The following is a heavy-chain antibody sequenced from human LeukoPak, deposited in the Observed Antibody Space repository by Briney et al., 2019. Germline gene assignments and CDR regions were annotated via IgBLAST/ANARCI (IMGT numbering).Heavy chain of an antibody. D-gene: IGHD6-19*01. CDR1: GDSISSSSSY. V-gene: IGHV4-39*07. CDR3: ARDQAVAGPYYYYMDV. CDR2: IYYSGST. Sequence: KPSETLSLTCTVSGDSISSSSSYWGWIRQPPGEGLEWIGSIYYSGSTYYNTSLKSRVTISVDTSKNQFSLKLSSVTAADTAVYYCARDQAVAGPYYYYMDVWGKGTMVTVSS. J-gene: IGHJ6*03.